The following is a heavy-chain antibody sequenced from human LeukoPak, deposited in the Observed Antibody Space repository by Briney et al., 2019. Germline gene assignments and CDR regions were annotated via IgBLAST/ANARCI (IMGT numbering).Heavy chain of an antibody. CDR1: GGSISSGGYS. J-gene: IGHJ6*02. CDR2: IYHSGST. CDR3: ARVGGTNYYYYGMDV. Sequence: SETLSLTCAVSGGSISSGGYSWSWIRQPPGKGLEWIGYIYHSGSTYYNPSLKSRVTISVDRSKNQFSLKLSSVTAADTAVYYCARVGGTNYYYYGMDVWGQGTTVTVFS. D-gene: IGHD1-26*01. V-gene: IGHV4-30-2*01.